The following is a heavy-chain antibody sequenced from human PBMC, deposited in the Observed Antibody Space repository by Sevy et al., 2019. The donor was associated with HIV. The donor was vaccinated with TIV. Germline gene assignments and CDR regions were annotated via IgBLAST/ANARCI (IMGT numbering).Heavy chain of an antibody. D-gene: IGHD1-26*01. V-gene: IGHV4-59*08. CDR3: ARRGVVGATNFDY. CDR2: IYYTGST. CDR1: GGSISSNS. J-gene: IGHJ4*02. Sequence: SETLSLTCSVSGGSISSNSWNWIRQPPGKGLEWIGYIYYTGSTNYNPSLKSRVTISVDTSKNQFSLKLSSVTAADTAVYYCARRGVVGATNFDYWGQGTLVTVSS.